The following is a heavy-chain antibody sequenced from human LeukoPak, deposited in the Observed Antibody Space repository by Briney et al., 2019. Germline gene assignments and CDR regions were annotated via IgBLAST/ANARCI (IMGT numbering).Heavy chain of an antibody. CDR1: GFTFSSYA. Sequence: PGGSLRLSCAASGFTFSSYAMRWVRQAPGKGLEWVAVISYDGSNKYYADSVKGRFTISRDNSKNTLYLQMNSLRAEDTAVYYCARDRGDYYGSGSYYNPHYYYGMDVWGQGTTVTVSS. CDR2: ISYDGSNK. D-gene: IGHD3-10*01. V-gene: IGHV3-30-3*01. J-gene: IGHJ6*02. CDR3: ARDRGDYYGSGSYYNPHYYYGMDV.